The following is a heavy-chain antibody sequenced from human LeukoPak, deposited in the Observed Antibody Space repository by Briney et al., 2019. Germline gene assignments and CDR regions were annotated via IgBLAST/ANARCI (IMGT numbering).Heavy chain of an antibody. D-gene: IGHD3-22*01. V-gene: IGHV1-18*01. CDR2: ISAYNGNT. Sequence: GASVKVSCKASGYTFTSYGISWVRQAPGQGLEWMGWISAYNGNTNYAQKLQGRVTMTTDTSTSTAYMELRSLRSDDTAVYYCARSSHYYDSSGYYPRKPYYYGMDVWGQGTTVTVSS. CDR1: GYTFTSYG. CDR3: ARSSHYYDSSGYYPRKPYYYGMDV. J-gene: IGHJ6*02.